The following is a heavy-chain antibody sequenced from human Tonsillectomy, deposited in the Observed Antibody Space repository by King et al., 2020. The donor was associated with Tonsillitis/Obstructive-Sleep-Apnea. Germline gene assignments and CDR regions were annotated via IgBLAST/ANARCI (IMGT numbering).Heavy chain of an antibody. CDR2: INHSGST. J-gene: IGHJ4*02. CDR1: GGSFSGYY. CDR3: AIRLGYCSGDSCLDY. V-gene: IGHV4-34*01. Sequence: VQLPQWGAGLLKPSETLSLTCAVYGGSFSGYYWSWIRQPPGKGLEWIGEINHSGSTNSNPSLKSRVTISVDTSKNQFSLKLRSVTAADTAVYFCAIRLGYCSGDSCLDYWGQGTLVTVSS. D-gene: IGHD2-15*01.